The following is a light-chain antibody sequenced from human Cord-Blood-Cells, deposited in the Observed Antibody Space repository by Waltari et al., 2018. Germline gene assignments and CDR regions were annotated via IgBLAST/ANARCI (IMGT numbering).Light chain of an antibody. CDR1: SSNIGSNY. V-gene: IGLV1-47*01. CDR2: RNN. J-gene: IGLJ2*01. Sequence: QSVLTQPPSASGTPGQRVTISCSGSSSNIGSNYVYWYQQLPGPAPKLLIVRNNQRPSGVPDRFSGSKSGTSASLAISGLRSEDEADYYCAAWDDSLSGVVFGGGTKLTVL. CDR3: AAWDDSLSGVV.